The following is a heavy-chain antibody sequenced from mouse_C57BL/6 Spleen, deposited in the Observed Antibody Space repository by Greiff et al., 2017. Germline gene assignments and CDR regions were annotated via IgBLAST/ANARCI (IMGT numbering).Heavy chain of an antibody. Sequence: QVQLQQPGAELVRPGSSVKLSCKASGYTFTSYWMHWVKQRPIQGLEWIGNIDPSDSETTYNQKFKDKATLTVDKSASTAYMQLSSLTSEDSAVYYCARRYYGSTYGYFDVWGTGTTVTVSS. J-gene: IGHJ1*03. CDR1: GYTFTSYW. V-gene: IGHV1-52*01. CDR3: ARRYYGSTYGYFDV. D-gene: IGHD1-1*01. CDR2: IDPSDSET.